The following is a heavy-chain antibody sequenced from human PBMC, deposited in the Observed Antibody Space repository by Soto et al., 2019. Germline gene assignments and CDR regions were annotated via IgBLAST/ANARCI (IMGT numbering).Heavy chain of an antibody. CDR3: ASLPARQYYHGMDV. V-gene: IGHV4-59*01. CDR1: GDSISYYY. CDR2: IYYSGIT. D-gene: IGHD2-2*01. Sequence: SETLSLTCTVSGDSISYYYLNWIRQPPGKGLEWIAHIYYSGITSYNPSLKGRVTISVDTSKNQISLKLGSVTAADTAVYYCASLPARQYYHGMDVWGQGTTVTVSS. J-gene: IGHJ6*02.